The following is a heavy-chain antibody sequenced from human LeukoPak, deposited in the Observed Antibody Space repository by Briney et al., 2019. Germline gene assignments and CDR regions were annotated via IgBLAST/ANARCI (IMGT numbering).Heavy chain of an antibody. Sequence: GGSLRLSCSASGFTFSSYTMHWVRQAPGKGLEYVSAISSNGGSTYYADSVKGRFTISRDNSKNTLYLQMSSLRAEDTAVYYCVKEGGITHFDYWGQGTLVTVSS. CDR1: GFTFSSYT. D-gene: IGHD1-14*01. CDR2: ISSNGGST. J-gene: IGHJ4*02. V-gene: IGHV3-64D*06. CDR3: VKEGGITHFDY.